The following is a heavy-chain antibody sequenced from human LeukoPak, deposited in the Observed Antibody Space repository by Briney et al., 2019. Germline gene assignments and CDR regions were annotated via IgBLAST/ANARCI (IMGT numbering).Heavy chain of an antibody. CDR1: GGSVTYTNYY. Sequence: SETLSLTCTVSGGSVTYTNYYWGWIRQPPGKGLQWIGVIYYNGKTYYNPSLKSRVTVAVDTSKNQFSLKLSSVTAADTAVYYCARARYDYVWGSGLFRSANGWDYWGQGTLVTVSS. CDR2: IYYNGKT. V-gene: IGHV4-39*01. J-gene: IGHJ4*02. D-gene: IGHD3-16*01. CDR3: ARARYDYVWGSGLFRSANGWDY.